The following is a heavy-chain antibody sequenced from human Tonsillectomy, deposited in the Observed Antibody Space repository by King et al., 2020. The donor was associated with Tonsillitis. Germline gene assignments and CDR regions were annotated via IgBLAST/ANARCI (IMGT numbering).Heavy chain of an antibody. Sequence: QLQESGPGLVKPSETLSLTCTVSGGSISSSSYYWGWIRQPTGKGLEWIGSIYYSGSTYYNPSLKSRVTISVDTSKNQFSLKLSSVTAADTAVYYCAGTRWFGELPYNWFDPWGQGTLVTVSS. J-gene: IGHJ5*02. CDR3: AGTRWFGELPYNWFDP. V-gene: IGHV4-39*01. CDR1: GGSISSSSYY. D-gene: IGHD3-10*01. CDR2: IYYSGST.